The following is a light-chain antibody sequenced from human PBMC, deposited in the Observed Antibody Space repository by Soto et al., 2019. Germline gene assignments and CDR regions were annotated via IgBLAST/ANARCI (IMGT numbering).Light chain of an antibody. CDR3: QQYNSSPLT. V-gene: IGKV1-5*03. Sequence: DIQMTQSPSTLYASVGDRVTITCRASQSIGASLAWFQQKPGKAPNLLIYKASSLESGVPSRFSGSGSGTEFTLTISTLQPDDFATYYCQQYNSSPLTFGGGTKVAIK. CDR1: QSIGAS. CDR2: KAS. J-gene: IGKJ4*01.